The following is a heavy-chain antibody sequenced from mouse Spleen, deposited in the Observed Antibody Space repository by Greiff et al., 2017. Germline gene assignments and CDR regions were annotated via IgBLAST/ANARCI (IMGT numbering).Heavy chain of an antibody. CDR3: AKAAYYRYDGDYYAMDY. D-gene: IGHD2-14*01. J-gene: IGHJ4*01. CDR2: ISYDGSN. Sequence: VQLQQSGPGLVKPSQSLSLTCSVTGYSITSGYYWNWIRQFPGNKLEWMGYISYDGSNNYNPSLKNRISITRDTSKNQFFLKLNSVTTEDTATYYCAKAAYYRYDGDYYAMDYWGQGTSVTVSS. V-gene: IGHV3-6*01. CDR1: GYSITSGYY.